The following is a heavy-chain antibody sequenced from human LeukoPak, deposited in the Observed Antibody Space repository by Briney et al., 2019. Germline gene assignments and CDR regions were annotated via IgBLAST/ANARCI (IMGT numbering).Heavy chain of an antibody. CDR1: GFTVSSNY. V-gene: IGHV3-53*01. Sequence: GGSLRLSCAASGFTVSSNYMSWVRQAPGKGLEWVSVIYSGGSTYYADSVKGRFTISRDNSKNMLYLQMNSLRAEDTAVYYCARLGYCSGGSCRGGAFDSWGQGTMVTVSS. J-gene: IGHJ3*02. D-gene: IGHD2-15*01. CDR2: IYSGGST. CDR3: ARLGYCSGGSCRGGAFDS.